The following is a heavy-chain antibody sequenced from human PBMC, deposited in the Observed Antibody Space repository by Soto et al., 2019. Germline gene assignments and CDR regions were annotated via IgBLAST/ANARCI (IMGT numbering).Heavy chain of an antibody. CDR1: GGSISSSSYY. V-gene: IGHV4-39*01. CDR3: ARLGYCSGGSCYSTNEYYYYYYGMDV. CDR2: IYYSGST. J-gene: IGHJ6*02. D-gene: IGHD2-15*01. Sequence: SETLSLTCTVSGGSISSSSYYWGWIRQPPGKGLEWIGSIYYSGSTYYNPSLKSRVTISVDTSKKQFSMKQSSVTAADTAVYYCARLGYCSGGSCYSTNEYYYYYYGMDVWGQGTTVT.